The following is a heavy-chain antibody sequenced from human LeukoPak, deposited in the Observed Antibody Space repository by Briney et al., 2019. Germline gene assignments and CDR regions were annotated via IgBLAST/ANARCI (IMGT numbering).Heavy chain of an antibody. D-gene: IGHD1-1*01. Sequence: SETLSLTCTVSGGSISSTSYYWGWIRQPPGKGLEWIGNIYYSGSTYYNPSLKSRVTISVDTSENQFSLKLSSVTAADTAVYYCATLTTPGWFNPWGQGTLVTVSS. CDR2: IYYSGST. CDR1: GGSISSTSYY. J-gene: IGHJ5*02. CDR3: ATLTTPGWFNP. V-gene: IGHV4-39*07.